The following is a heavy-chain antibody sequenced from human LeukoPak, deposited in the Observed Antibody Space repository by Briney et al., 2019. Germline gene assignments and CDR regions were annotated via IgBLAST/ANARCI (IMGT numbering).Heavy chain of an antibody. V-gene: IGHV1-8*01. D-gene: IGHD2-21*01. Sequence: ASVKVSCKASGYTFTSYDINWVRQATGQGLEWMGWMNPNSGNTGYVQKFQGRVTMTRNTSISTAYMELSSLRSEDTAVYYCAKDLTLYGDFPYFDYWGQGTLVTVSS. J-gene: IGHJ4*02. CDR1: GYTFTSYD. CDR2: MNPNSGNT. CDR3: AKDLTLYGDFPYFDY.